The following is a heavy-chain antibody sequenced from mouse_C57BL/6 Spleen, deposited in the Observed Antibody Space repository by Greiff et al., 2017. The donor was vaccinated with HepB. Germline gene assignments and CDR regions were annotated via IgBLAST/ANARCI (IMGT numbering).Heavy chain of an antibody. J-gene: IGHJ2*01. CDR2: IDPSDSET. V-gene: IGHV1-52*01. CDR1: GYTFTSYW. D-gene: IGHD2-4*01. Sequence: QVQLQQPGAELVRPGSSVKLSCKASGYTFTSYWMHWVKQRPIQGLEWIGNIDPSDSETHYNQKFKDKATLTVDKSSSTAYMQLSSLTSEDSAVYYCASQVYYDYDRVFDYWGQGTTLTVSS. CDR3: ASQVYYDYDRVFDY.